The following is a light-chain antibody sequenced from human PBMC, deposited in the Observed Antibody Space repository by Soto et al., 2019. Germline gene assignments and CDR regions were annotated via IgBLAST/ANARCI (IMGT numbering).Light chain of an antibody. Sequence: DIQMNQFPATLSASVGDRVTITCRASQSISSWLAWYQQKPGKAPKLLIYKASRLESGIPSRFSGSGSGTDFTLPISSLQPEDCSTYYCQQYNSYPWTFGQGNKVDIK. CDR3: QQYNSYPWT. CDR2: KAS. J-gene: IGKJ1*01. V-gene: IGKV1-5*03. CDR1: QSISSW.